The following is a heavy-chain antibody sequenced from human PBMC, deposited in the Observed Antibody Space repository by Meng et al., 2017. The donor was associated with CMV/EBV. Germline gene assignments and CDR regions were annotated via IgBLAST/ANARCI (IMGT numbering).Heavy chain of an antibody. D-gene: IGHD6-13*01. CDR2: IIPIFGTA. Sequence: SVKVSCKASGGTFSSYAISWVRQAPGQGLEWMGGIIPIFGTANYAQKFQGRVTISTDESTSTAYMELSSLRSEDTAVYYCARVGISSSWYEPGTGWFDPWGQGTLVTVSS. CDR1: GGTFSSYA. J-gene: IGHJ5*02. CDR3: ARVGISSSWYEPGTGWFDP. V-gene: IGHV1-69*05.